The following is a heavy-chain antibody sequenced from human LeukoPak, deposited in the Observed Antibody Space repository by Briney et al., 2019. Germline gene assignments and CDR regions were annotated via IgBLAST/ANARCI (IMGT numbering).Heavy chain of an antibody. D-gene: IGHD1-26*01. Sequence: GGSLRLSCEASGFILRTYGMHWVRQAPGKGLEWVAVIWYDGRKEYYADSVKGRFTISRDNFKNMLHLQMNSLRVDDTAVYYCARNQYSGSYSPRDGMDVWGKGTTVTVSS. CDR1: GFILRTYG. J-gene: IGHJ6*04. V-gene: IGHV3-33*01. CDR2: IWYDGRKE. CDR3: ARNQYSGSYSPRDGMDV.